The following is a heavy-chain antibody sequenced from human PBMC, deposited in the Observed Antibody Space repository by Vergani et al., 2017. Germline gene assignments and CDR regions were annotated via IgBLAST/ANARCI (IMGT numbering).Heavy chain of an antibody. D-gene: IGHD6-13*01. CDR3: ARGIAALPFDY. CDR2: IWYDGSNK. CDR1: GFTFSSYG. Sequence: QVQLVESGGGVVQPGRSLRLSCAASGFTFSSYGMHWVRQAPGKGLEWVAVIWYDGSNKYYADSVKGRFPISRDNSKNTLYLQMNSLRAEDTAVYYCARGIAALPFDYWGQGTLVTVSS. V-gene: IGHV3-33*01. J-gene: IGHJ4*02.